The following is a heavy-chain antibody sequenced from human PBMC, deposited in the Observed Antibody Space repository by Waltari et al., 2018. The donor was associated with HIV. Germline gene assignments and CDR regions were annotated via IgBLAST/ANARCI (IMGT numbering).Heavy chain of an antibody. CDR2: ISSSSSTI. D-gene: IGHD2-8*01. V-gene: IGHV3-48*01. CDR3: ARDADLPDCTNGVCSPV. J-gene: IGHJ4*02. CDR1: GFTFSSYS. Sequence: EVQLVESGGGLVQPGGSLSLSCSASGFTFSSYSMNWVRQAPGKGLEWVSYISSSSSTIYYADSVKGRFTISRDNAKNSLYLQMNSLRAEDTAVYYCARDADLPDCTNGVCSPVWGQGTLVTVSS.